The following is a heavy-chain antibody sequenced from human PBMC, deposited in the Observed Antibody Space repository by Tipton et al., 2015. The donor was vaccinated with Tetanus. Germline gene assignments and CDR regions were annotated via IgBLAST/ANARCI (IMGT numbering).Heavy chain of an antibody. CDR3: ARDRGDYIYYGMDV. Sequence: VQLVQSGAEVKKPGASVKVSCKASGYTFTGYYMYWVRQAPGQGLEWMGWIDPNSGGTVYAQKFQGRVTMTRDTSISTAYMELRSLRSDDTAVHYCARDRGDYIYYGMDVWGPGTTVTVS. V-gene: IGHV1-2*02. J-gene: IGHJ6*02. CDR2: IDPNSGGT. CDR1: GYTFTGYY. D-gene: IGHD3-22*01.